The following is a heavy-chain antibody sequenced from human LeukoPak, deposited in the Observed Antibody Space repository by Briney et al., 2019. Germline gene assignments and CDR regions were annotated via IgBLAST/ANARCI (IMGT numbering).Heavy chain of an antibody. D-gene: IGHD2-2*01. CDR1: GFTFSSYA. CDR2: IHQHGSKE. CDR3: ATYSSSNGREFQY. J-gene: IGHJ1*01. Sequence: GGSLRLSCAASGFTFSSYAMSWVRQAPGKGLEWVANIHQHGSKENYLDSVKGRFTISRDNAKSSIYLQMNSLRAEDTAVYYCATYSSSNGREFQYWGQGTLVTVSS. V-gene: IGHV3-7*01.